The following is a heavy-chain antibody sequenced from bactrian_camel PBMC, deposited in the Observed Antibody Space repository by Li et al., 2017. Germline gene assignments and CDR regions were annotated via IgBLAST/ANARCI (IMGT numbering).Heavy chain of an antibody. V-gene: IGHV3S53*01. CDR3: ARDCCSPRHFYY. J-gene: IGHJ4*01. CDR2: TSGDGRT. D-gene: IGHD3*01. CDR1: GTSTHC. Sequence: ESGGGLVQPGGTLRLSCAASGTSTHCMAWFRQAPGKEREGVEATSGDGRTRYADSVKGRFTISQDNADNTLYLQMNNLESEDTALYYCARDCCSPRHFYYWGQGTQVTVS.